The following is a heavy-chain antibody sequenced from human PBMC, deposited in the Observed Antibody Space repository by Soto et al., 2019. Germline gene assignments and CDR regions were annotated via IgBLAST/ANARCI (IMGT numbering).Heavy chain of an antibody. V-gene: IGHV3-7*04. Sequence: EVQLVESGGGLVQPGGSMRLSCAASGFTFNSYYMTWVRQAPGKGLEWVANIRQDGSDKYYVGSVKGRCTISRDNAKKSLYLQMNSLRAEDTAVYYCAGERGGPTTSAFDSWGQGTMVTVSS. J-gene: IGHJ3*02. D-gene: IGHD1-26*01. CDR1: GFTFNSYY. CDR3: AGERGGPTTSAFDS. CDR2: IRQDGSDK.